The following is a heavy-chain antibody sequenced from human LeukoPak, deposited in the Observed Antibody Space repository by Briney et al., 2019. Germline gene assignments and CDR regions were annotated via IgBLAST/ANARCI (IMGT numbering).Heavy chain of an antibody. CDR1: GFTFSSYS. J-gene: IGHJ4*02. D-gene: IGHD1-26*01. V-gene: IGHV3-21*01. CDR2: ISSSSNYI. CDR3: ARALGGGLNYFDY. Sequence: PGGSLRLSCAASGFTFSSYSMNWVRQAPGKGLEWVSSISSSSNYIYYADSVKGRFTISRDNAKNSLYLQMNSLRAEDTAVYYCARALGGGLNYFDYWGQGTLVTVSS.